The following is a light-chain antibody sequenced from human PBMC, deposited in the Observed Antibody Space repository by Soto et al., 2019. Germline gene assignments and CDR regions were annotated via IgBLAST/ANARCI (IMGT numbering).Light chain of an antibody. Sequence: DIVLTQSPGTLSLSPGEGATLSCRASQSLSNVFLAWYQQKPGQAPRLLIYGASKRATGIPDRFSGSGSGTDFTLTISSLEPEDFAVYFCHQYDTSPYTFGQGNKLDIK. J-gene: IGKJ2*01. V-gene: IGKV3-20*01. CDR3: HQYDTSPYT. CDR2: GAS. CDR1: QSLSNVF.